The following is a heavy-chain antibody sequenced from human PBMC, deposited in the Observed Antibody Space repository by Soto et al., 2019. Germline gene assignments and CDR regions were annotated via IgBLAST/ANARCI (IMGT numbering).Heavy chain of an antibody. J-gene: IGHJ6*02. D-gene: IGHD3-10*01. CDR1: GFPVSSNY. V-gene: IGHV3-53*01. Sequence: HPGGSLRLSCAASGFPVSSNYMSWVRQAPGKGLEWVSVIYSGGSTYYADSVKGRFTISRDNSKNTLYLQMNSLRAEDTAVYYCARVPVLNHYKMNVWGQGTTVTVSS. CDR2: IYSGGST. CDR3: ARVPVLNHYKMNV.